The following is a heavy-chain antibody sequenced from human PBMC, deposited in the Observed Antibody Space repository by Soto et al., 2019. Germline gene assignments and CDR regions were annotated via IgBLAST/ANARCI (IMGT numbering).Heavy chain of an antibody. V-gene: IGHV3-49*03. D-gene: IGHD2-2*01. Sequence: GGSLRLSCTASGFTFGDYAMSWFRQAPGKGLEWVGFIRSKAYGGTTEYAASVKGRFTISRDDSKSIAYLQMNSLKTEDTAVYYCTPWGHIRSCSSTSCYSADYWGQGTLVTVSS. CDR1: GFTFGDYA. CDR3: TPWGHIRSCSSTSCYSADY. J-gene: IGHJ4*02. CDR2: IRSKAYGGTT.